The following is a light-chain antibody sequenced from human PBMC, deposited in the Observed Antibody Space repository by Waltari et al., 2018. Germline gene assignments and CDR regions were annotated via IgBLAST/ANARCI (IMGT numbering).Light chain of an antibody. V-gene: IGKV1-5*03. J-gene: IGKJ1*01. CDR3: QQYNSYSGT. CDR1: QSISSW. CDR2: KSS. Sequence: DIQMTQSPSTLSASVGDRVTITCRASQSISSWLAWYQQKPGKAPKLLIYKSSSLESGVPSRFIGSGSGTEFTLTISSLQPDEFATYYCQQYNSYSGTFGQGTKVEIK.